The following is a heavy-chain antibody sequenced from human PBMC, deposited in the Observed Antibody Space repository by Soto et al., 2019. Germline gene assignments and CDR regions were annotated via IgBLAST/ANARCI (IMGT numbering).Heavy chain of an antibody. V-gene: IGHV4-59*01. CDR3: ARKQIINLYYELDV. Sequence: SETXSLTCNFSGGSISGYYWSWIRQSPGKGLEYIGYTYYRGSTNYNYSLKSRVTMSVDTSRNQFSIKMNSVTAEDTAVYYCARKQIINLYYELDVWGQGTTVTVSS. D-gene: IGHD6-13*01. CDR1: GGSISGYY. CDR2: TYYRGST. J-gene: IGHJ6*01.